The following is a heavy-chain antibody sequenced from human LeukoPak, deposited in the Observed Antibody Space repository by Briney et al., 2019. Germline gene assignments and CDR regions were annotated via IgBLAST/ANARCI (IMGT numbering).Heavy chain of an antibody. CDR1: GGSISSYY. V-gene: IGHV4-59*01. J-gene: IGHJ6*03. Sequence: SETLSLTCTVSGGSISSYYWSWIRQPPGKGLEWIGYIYYSGSTNYNPSLKSRVTISVDTSKNQFSLKLSSVTAADTAVYYCARVFKYSSSTTAWYYYMDVWGKGTTVTVSS. CDR2: IYYSGST. CDR3: ARVFKYSSSTTAWYYYMDV. D-gene: IGHD6-6*01.